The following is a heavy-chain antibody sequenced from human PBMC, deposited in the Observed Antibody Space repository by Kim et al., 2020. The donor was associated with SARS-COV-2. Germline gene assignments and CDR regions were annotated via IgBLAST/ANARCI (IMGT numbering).Heavy chain of an antibody. D-gene: IGHD3-10*01. CDR1: GGSFSGYY. CDR3: ARGHTMVRGRGSPMDV. J-gene: IGHJ6*02. V-gene: IGHV4-34*01. Sequence: SETLSLTCAVYGGSFSGYYWSWIRQPPGKGLEWIGEINHSGSTNYNPSLKSRVTISVDTSKNQFSLKLSSVTAADTAVYYCARGHTMVRGRGSPMDVWGQGTTVTVSS. CDR2: INHSGST.